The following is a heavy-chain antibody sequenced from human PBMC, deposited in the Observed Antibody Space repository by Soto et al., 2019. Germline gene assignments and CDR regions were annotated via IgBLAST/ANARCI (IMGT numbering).Heavy chain of an antibody. CDR2: ISAFNGNT. CDR1: GYSFTNYG. Sequence: QDQLLQSGAEVKKPGASVTVSCKASGYSFTNYGITWVRQAPGQGLEWMGWISAFNGNTHYAQKLQGRVTMTTDASTRPAFMAVGSLRSDDTAVYYCARDRGVAPPVAGNTHYYYYMDVWGKGTTVTVSS. V-gene: IGHV1-18*01. J-gene: IGHJ6*03. CDR3: ARDRGVAPPVAGNTHYYYYMDV. D-gene: IGHD6-19*01.